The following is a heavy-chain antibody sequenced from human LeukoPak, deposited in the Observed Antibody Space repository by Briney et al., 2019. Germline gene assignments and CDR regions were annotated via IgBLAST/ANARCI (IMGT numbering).Heavy chain of an antibody. CDR3: ATHYDILTGYYSPQGNAFDI. CDR2: IYHSGST. D-gene: IGHD3-9*01. V-gene: IGHV4-38-2*01. J-gene: IGHJ3*02. CDR1: GYSISSGYY. Sequence: SETLSLTCAVSGYSISSGYYWGWIRQPPGKGLEWIGSIYHSGSTYYNPSLKSRVTISVDTSKNQFSLKLSSVTAADTAVYYCATHYDILTGYYSPQGNAFDIWGQGTMVTVSS.